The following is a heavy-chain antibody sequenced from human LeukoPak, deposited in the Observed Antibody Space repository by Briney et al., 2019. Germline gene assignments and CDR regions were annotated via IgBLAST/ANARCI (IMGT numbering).Heavy chain of an antibody. V-gene: IGHV3-33*01. Sequence: GGSLRLSCAASGFTFSSYGMHWVRQAPGKGLEWVAVIWYDGSNKYYADSVKGRFTISRDSAMNTQYLQMNSLRTEDTAVYYCARSHACGGDCYSGAFDTWGQGKMVTVSS. CDR3: ARSHACGGDCYSGAFDT. D-gene: IGHD2-21*02. CDR2: IWYDGSNK. J-gene: IGHJ3*02. CDR1: GFTFSSYG.